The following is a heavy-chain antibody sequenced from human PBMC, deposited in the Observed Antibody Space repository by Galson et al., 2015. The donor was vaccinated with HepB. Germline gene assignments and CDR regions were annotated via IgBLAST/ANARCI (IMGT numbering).Heavy chain of an antibody. CDR1: GYTFTSYA. CDR2: INTNTGNP. J-gene: IGHJ6*03. V-gene: IGHV7-4-1*02. D-gene: IGHD5-12*01. CDR3: AIYSGYDSRLYYYYYMNV. Sequence: SVKVSCKASGYTFTSYAMNWVRQAPGQGLEWMGWINTNTGNPTYAQGFTGRFVFSLDSSFSTAYLQISSLKAEDTAVYYCAIYSGYDSRLYYYYYMNVWGKGTPVAVSS.